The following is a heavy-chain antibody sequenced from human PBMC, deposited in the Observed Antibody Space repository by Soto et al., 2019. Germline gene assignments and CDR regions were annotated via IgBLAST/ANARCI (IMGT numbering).Heavy chain of an antibody. CDR3: AKRQPFGLDY. J-gene: IGHJ4*02. Sequence: PGGSLRLSCAGSGFPFSIYGMHWVRQSSGKGLEWVAVISYDGSNKYYADSVKGRFTISRDNSKNTLYLQMNSLKTEDTAVYYCAKRQPFGLDYWGQGTLVTVSS. CDR2: ISYDGSNK. V-gene: IGHV3-30*18. CDR1: GFPFSIYG. D-gene: IGHD3-10*01.